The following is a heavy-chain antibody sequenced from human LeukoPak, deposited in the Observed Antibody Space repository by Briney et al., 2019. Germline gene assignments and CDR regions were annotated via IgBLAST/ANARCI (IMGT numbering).Heavy chain of an antibody. J-gene: IGHJ4*02. Sequence: GSLRLSCTVSGFTFGDYAMSWVRQAPGKGLEWVGFIRSKVYGGTTEYAASVKGRFTISRDDSKSIAYLQMNSLKTEDTAVYYCSRCGNTYGGSENDYWGQGTLVTVSS. V-gene: IGHV3-49*04. CDR1: GFTFGDYA. CDR3: SRCGNTYGGSENDY. D-gene: IGHD5-18*01. CDR2: IRSKVYGGTT.